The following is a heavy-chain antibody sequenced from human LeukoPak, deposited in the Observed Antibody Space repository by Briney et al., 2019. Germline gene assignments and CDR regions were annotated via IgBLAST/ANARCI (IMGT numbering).Heavy chain of an antibody. V-gene: IGHV1-2*02. D-gene: IGHD3-16*02. CDR1: GYTFTGYY. Sequence: ASVKVSCKASGYTFTGYYMHWVRQAPGQGLEWMGWLNPHNGGTNYAQKFQGRVTMTRDTSINTAFMEVSSLRSDDTAVYYCARVDQRISFYFDYWGQGTLITVSS. J-gene: IGHJ4*02. CDR2: LNPHNGGT. CDR3: ARVDQRISFYFDY.